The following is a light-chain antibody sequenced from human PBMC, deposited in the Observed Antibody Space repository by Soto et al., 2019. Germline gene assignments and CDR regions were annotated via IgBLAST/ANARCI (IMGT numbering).Light chain of an antibody. CDR2: DVS. J-gene: IGLJ1*01. CDR1: SSDVGGYNY. V-gene: IGLV2-14*03. CDR3: SSYTTSNTRQIV. Sequence: QSALTQPASVSGSPGPSITISCTGTSSDVGGYNYVSWYQHHPGKAPKLLIYDVSNRPSGVSNRFSGSKSDNTASLTISGLQPEDEADYCCSSYTTSNTRQIVFGTGTKVTVL.